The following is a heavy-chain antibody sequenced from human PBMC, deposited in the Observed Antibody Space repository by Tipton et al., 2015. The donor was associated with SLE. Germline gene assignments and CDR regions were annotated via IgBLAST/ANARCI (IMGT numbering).Heavy chain of an antibody. J-gene: IGHJ3*01. V-gene: IGHV4-61*09. Sequence: TLSLTCTVSGGSISSGYYYWTWVRQPAGKGLEWIGHIFTSGSTNYNPSLKSRVTISVDTSKNQFSLKLSSVTAADTAVYYCARGDAFHVWGQGTLVTVSS. CDR3: ARGDAFHV. CDR2: IFTSGST. CDR1: GGSISSGYYY.